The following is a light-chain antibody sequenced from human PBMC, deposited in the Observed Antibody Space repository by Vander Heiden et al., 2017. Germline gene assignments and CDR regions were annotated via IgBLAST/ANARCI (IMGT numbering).Light chain of an antibody. Sequence: DIVMTQSPYSLSVSLGERATINCRSSQSVLYSSNNKYYLAWYQQKPGQPPKLLIYWASTRESRVPDRFSGGGSGTDFTLTISGLQAEDVAVYYCQQYYSTPGWTFGQGTKVEIK. J-gene: IGKJ1*01. CDR1: QSVLYSSNNKYY. CDR3: QQYYSTPGWT. CDR2: WAS. V-gene: IGKV4-1*01.